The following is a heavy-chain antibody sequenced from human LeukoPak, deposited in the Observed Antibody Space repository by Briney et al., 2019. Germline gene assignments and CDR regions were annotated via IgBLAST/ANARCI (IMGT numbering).Heavy chain of an antibody. CDR1: GFTVSSNY. Sequence: SGGSLRLSCAASGFTVSSNYMSWVRQAPGKGLEWVSVIYSGGSTYYADSVKGRFTISRDNSKNTLYLQMNSLRAEDTAVYYCAREMTGYYFDYWGQGTLVTVSS. V-gene: IGHV3-53*01. CDR3: AREMTGYYFDY. J-gene: IGHJ4*02. CDR2: IYSGGST.